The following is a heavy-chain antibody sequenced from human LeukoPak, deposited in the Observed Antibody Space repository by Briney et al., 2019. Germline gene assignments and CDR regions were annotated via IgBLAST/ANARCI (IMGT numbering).Heavy chain of an antibody. Sequence: SETLSLTCTVSGGSISSSSYYWGWIRQPPGKGLEWIGSIYYSGSTYYNPSLKSRVTISVDTSKNQFSLKLSSVTAADTAVYYCARAYYYDFWSGYYSWFDPWGQGPWSPSPQ. CDR1: GGSISSSSYY. V-gene: IGHV4-39*07. D-gene: IGHD3-3*01. CDR3: ARAYYYDFWSGYYSWFDP. CDR2: IYYSGST. J-gene: IGHJ5*02.